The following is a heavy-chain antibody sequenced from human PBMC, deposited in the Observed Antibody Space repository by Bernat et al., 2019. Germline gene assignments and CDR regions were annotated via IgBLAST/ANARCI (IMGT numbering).Heavy chain of an antibody. Sequence: QVQLVQSGAEVKKPGASVKVSCKASGYTFTSYGISWVRQAPGQGLEWMGWISAYNGNTNYAQKLQGRVTMTTDTSTSTAYMELRSLRSDDTAVYYCERDGITMVRGVTVGMDDWGQGTTVTVSS. D-gene: IGHD3-10*01. V-gene: IGHV1-18*01. CDR1: GYTFTSYG. CDR2: ISAYNGNT. CDR3: ERDGITMVRGVTVGMDD. J-gene: IGHJ6*02.